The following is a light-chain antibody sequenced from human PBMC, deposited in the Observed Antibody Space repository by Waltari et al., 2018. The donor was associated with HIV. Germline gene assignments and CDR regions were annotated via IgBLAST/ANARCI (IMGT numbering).Light chain of an antibody. Sequence: SLPVTPGEPASISCRSSQSLLHSNGYNYLDWYLQKPGQSPQLLIYLGSNRASGVPDRFSGSGSGTDFTLKISRVEAEDFGVYYCMQTLQTPPWTFGQGTRVEIK. CDR1: QSLLHSNGYNY. J-gene: IGKJ1*01. CDR3: MQTLQTPPWT. V-gene: IGKV2-28*01. CDR2: LGS.